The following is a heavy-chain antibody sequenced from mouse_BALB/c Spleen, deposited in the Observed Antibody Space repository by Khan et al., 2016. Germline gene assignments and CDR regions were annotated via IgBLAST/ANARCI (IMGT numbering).Heavy chain of an antibody. CDR3: ESTVWYFDV. Sequence: EVKLLESGGGLVQPGGSLKLSCAASGFDFSRYWMSWVRPAPGKGLEWIGEINPDSSTINYTPSLKDKFIISRYHAKNTLYLQMSKVRSEDTALYYCESTVWYFDVWGAGTTVTVAS. CDR2: INPDSSTI. V-gene: IGHV4-1*02. J-gene: IGHJ1*01. CDR1: GFDFSRYW.